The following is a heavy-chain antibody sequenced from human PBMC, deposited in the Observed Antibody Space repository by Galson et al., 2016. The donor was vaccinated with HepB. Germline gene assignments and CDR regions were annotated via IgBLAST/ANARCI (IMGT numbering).Heavy chain of an antibody. J-gene: IGHJ6*02. CDR3: AKEHRGSYFLPKHYHYGMDV. CDR1: GFTFSDYG. V-gene: IGHV3-30*18. D-gene: IGHD1-26*01. Sequence: SLRLSCAASGFTFSDYGMHWVRQAPGKGLEWVAFISYDGRNKDYVDSVKGRLTVSRDISKNTLYLQMNSLRPEDTAVYYCAKEHRGSYFLPKHYHYGMDVWGQGTTVIVSS. CDR2: ISYDGRNK.